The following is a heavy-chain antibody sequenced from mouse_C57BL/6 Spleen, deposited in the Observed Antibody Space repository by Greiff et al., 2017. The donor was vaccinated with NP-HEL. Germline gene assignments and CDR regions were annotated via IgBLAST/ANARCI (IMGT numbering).Heavy chain of an antibody. D-gene: IGHD1-1*01. CDR2: ISYDGSN. CDR3: ARGYDGSSYYFDY. Sequence: DVQLQESGPGLVKPSQSLSLTCSVTGYSITSGYYWNWIRQFPGNKLEWMGYISYDGSNNYNPSLKNRISITRDTSKNQFFLKLNSVTTEDTATYYCARGYDGSSYYFDYWGQGTTLTVSS. CDR1: GYSITSGYY. J-gene: IGHJ2*01. V-gene: IGHV3-6*01.